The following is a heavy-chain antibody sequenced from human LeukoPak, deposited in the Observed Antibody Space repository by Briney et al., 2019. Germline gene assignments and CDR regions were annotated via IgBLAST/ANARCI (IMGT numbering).Heavy chain of an antibody. Sequence: SVKVSCKASGYTFTSYAINWVRQAPGQGLEWMGRIIPILGIANYAQKFQGRVTITADKSTSTAYMELSSLRSEDTAVYYCARESIERGAFDIWGQGTMVTVSS. D-gene: IGHD1-1*01. CDR2: IIPILGIA. J-gene: IGHJ3*02. V-gene: IGHV1-69*04. CDR3: ARESIERGAFDI. CDR1: GYTFTSYA.